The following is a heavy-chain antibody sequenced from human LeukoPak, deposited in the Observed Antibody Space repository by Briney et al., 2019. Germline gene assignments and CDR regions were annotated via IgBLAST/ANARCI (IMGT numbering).Heavy chain of an antibody. CDR1: GGSFSGYY. Sequence: SETLSLTCAVYGGSFSGYYWSWIRQPPGKGLEWIGEINHSGSTYYNPSLKSRVTISVDTSKNQFALKLSSVTAADTAVYYCARVDDSSGYYYGYWGQGTLVTVSS. D-gene: IGHD3-22*01. CDR3: ARVDDSSGYYYGY. V-gene: IGHV4-34*01. CDR2: INHSGST. J-gene: IGHJ4*02.